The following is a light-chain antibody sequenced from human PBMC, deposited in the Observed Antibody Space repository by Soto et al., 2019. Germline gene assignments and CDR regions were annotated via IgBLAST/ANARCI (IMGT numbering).Light chain of an antibody. CDR3: SSYSSSNTVV. V-gene: IGLV2-14*01. Sequence: QSALTQPASVSGSPGQSITISCTVTSSDVGGYNYVSWYQQHPGKAPKLMIYDVSHRPSGVSNRFSGSKSGNTASLTLSGLQAEDEADYYCSSYSSSNTVVFGGGTKLTVL. J-gene: IGLJ2*01. CDR1: SSDVGGYNY. CDR2: DVS.